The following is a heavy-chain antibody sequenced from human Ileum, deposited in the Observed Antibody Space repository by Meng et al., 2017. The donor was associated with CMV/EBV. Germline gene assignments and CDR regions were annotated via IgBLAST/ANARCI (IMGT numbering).Heavy chain of an antibody. CDR1: GWSMSSGSDL. Sequence: RRQRREWGPCLVNPSKPLSLTVCDSGWSMSSGSDLCVWIRQPQGKGVEWIGTIYYNGTTYYNPSLKSRVTVSVDTYKTQFSLKLSSVTAADTALYYCARGVYDFWEPDYWGHGTLVTVSS. V-gene: IGHV4-39*06. CDR2: IYYNGTT. D-gene: IGHD3/OR15-3a*01. J-gene: IGHJ4*01. CDR3: ARGVYDFWEPDY.